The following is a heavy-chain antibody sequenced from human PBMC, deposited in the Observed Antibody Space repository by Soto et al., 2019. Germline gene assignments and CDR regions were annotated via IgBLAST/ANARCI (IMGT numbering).Heavy chain of an antibody. CDR2: INHSGST. CDR1: GGSFSGYY. CDR3: ARGRGSSWYKIIKGGWFDP. D-gene: IGHD6-13*01. J-gene: IGHJ5*02. Sequence: QVQLQQWGAGLLKPSETLSLTCAVYGGSFSGYYWSWIRQPPGKGLEWIGEINHSGSTHYNPSLKSRVTISVDTSKNQFSLKLSSVTAADTAVYYCARGRGSSWYKIIKGGWFDPWGQGTLVTVSS. V-gene: IGHV4-34*01.